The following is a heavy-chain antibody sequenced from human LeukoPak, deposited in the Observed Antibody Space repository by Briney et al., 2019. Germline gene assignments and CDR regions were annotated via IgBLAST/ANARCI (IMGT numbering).Heavy chain of an antibody. CDR3: ARGSFMAVAGPGIDY. CDR1: RFTFSSYG. CDR2: IQYDGSNE. Sequence: PGGSLRLSCAASRFTFSSYGMHWVRQVPGKGLEWVAYIQYDGSNEQYADSVKGRFSISRDSSKNILYLQMNSLRAEDTAVYYCARGSFMAVAGPGIDYWGQGTLVTVSS. J-gene: IGHJ4*02. V-gene: IGHV3-30*02. D-gene: IGHD6-19*01.